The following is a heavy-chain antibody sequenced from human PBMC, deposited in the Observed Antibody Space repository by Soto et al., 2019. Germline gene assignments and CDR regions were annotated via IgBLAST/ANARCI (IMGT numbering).Heavy chain of an antibody. CDR1: GYTFTSYG. D-gene: IGHD3-22*01. Sequence: QVQLVQSGAEVKKPGASVKVSCKASGYTFTSYGISWVRQAPGQGLEWMGWISAYNGNTNYAQKLQGRVTMTTDTSTSTAYMELRSLRSDDTAVYYCASSHQGDSSTYDFDYWGQGTLVTVSS. V-gene: IGHV1-18*01. CDR2: ISAYNGNT. CDR3: ASSHQGDSSTYDFDY. J-gene: IGHJ4*02.